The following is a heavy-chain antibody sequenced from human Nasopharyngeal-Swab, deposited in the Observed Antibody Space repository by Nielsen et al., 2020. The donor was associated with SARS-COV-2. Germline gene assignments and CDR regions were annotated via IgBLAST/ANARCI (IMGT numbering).Heavy chain of an antibody. D-gene: IGHD3-22*01. CDR2: FDPEDGET. J-gene: IGHJ4*02. V-gene: IGHV1-24*01. CDR3: ATRKGLIAGSSGYNY. Sequence: ASAKVSCKVSGYTLTELSMHWVRQAPGKGLEWMGGFDPEDGETIYAQKFQGRVTMTEDTSTDTAYMELSSLRSEDTAVYYCATRKGLIAGSSGYNYWGQGTLVTVSS. CDR1: GYTLTELS.